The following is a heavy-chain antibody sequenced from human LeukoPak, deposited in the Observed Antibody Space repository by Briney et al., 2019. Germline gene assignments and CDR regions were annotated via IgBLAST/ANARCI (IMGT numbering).Heavy chain of an antibody. J-gene: IGHJ4*02. D-gene: IGHD3-10*01. CDR1: GFSLSSYW. Sequence: PGGSLRLFCAASGFSLSSYWMSWVRQAPGKGLEWVANINRDGSEKYYADSVKGRFTISRDNGKNSLYLQMNSLRAEDTAVYFCARGYGSGTFYDSWGQGTLVTVSS. CDR3: ARGYGSGTFYDS. CDR2: INRDGSEK. V-gene: IGHV3-7*04.